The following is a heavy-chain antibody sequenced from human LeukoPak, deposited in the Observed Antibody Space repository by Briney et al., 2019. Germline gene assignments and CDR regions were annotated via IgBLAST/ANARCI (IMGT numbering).Heavy chain of an antibody. V-gene: IGHV1-8*01. CDR2: MNPNSGNT. CDR1: GYTLTSYD. J-gene: IGHJ4*02. CDR3: AKGSGSYWAYYFDY. D-gene: IGHD3-10*01. Sequence: ASVKVSCKASGYTLTSYDINWVRQATGQGLEWMGWMNPNSGNTGYAQKFQGRVTMTRNTSISTAYMELSSLRSEDTAVYYCAKGSGSYWAYYFDYWGQGTLVTVSS.